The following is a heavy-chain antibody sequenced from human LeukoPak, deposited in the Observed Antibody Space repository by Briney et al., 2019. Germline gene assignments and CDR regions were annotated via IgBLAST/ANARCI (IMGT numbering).Heavy chain of an antibody. CDR2: IYHSGST. J-gene: IGHJ4*02. Sequence: SETLSLTCAVSGYSISSGYYWGWIRQPPGKGLEWIGIIYHSGSTYYNPSLKSRVTIPVDTSKNQFSLKLSSVTAADTAVYYCARTGLYGSGSSDYWGQGTLVTVSS. D-gene: IGHD3-10*01. CDR1: GYSISSGYY. V-gene: IGHV4-38-2*01. CDR3: ARTGLYGSGSSDY.